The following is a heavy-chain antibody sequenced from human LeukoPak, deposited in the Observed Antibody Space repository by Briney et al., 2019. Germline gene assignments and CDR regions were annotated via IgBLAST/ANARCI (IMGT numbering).Heavy chain of an antibody. D-gene: IGHD3-22*01. CDR2: LYHGDRT. CDR3: ARDRDDSSVHHYFDY. J-gene: IGHJ4*02. V-gene: IGHV3-66*02. CDR1: GFTVEAHF. Sequence: GGPLRLSCAASGFTVEAHFMSWVRQAPGKGLEWVSVLYHGDRTYYADSVKGRFTISRDSSENTVYLQMKSLRDEDTAVYYCARDRDDSSVHHYFDYWGQGALVTVSS.